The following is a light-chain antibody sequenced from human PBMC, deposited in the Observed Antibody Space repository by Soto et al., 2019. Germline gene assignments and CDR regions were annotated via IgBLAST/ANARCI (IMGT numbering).Light chain of an antibody. CDR1: SSDVGGYNY. Sequence: QCALTQSASASGSPGQSITISCTGTSSDVGGYNYVSWYQQHPGKAPKLMIYEVSNRPSGVSNRFSGSKSGNTASLTISGLQAEDEADYYCSSYTSSSTVVFGGGTKLTVL. CDR3: SSYTSSSTVV. V-gene: IGLV2-14*01. CDR2: EVS. J-gene: IGLJ2*01.